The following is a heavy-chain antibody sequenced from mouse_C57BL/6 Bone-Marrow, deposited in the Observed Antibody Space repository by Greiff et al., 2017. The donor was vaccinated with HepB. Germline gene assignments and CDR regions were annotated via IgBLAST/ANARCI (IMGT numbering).Heavy chain of an antibody. V-gene: IGHV1-76*01. J-gene: IGHJ2*01. Sequence: QVQLQQSGAELVRPGASVKLSCKASGYTFTDYYINWVKQRPGQGLEWIARIYPGSGNTYYNEKFKGKATLTAEKSSSTAYMQLSSLTSEDSAVYFCARDHSHYFDYWGQGTTLTVSS. CDR3: ARDHSHYFDY. CDR2: IYPGSGNT. CDR1: GYTFTDYY.